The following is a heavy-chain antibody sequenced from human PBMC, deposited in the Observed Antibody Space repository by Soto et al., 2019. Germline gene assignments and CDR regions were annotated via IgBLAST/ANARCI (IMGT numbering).Heavy chain of an antibody. Sequence: GGSLRLSCAASGFTFRNYAMSWVRQAPGKGLEWVSAISGSGSSTYYADSVKGRFTISRDNSKNTLYLQMNSLRAEDTAVYYCAKSRPCYDFWSGYSEPIDYWGQGTLVTVSS. CDR3: AKSRPCYDFWSGYSEPIDY. J-gene: IGHJ4*02. D-gene: IGHD3-3*01. CDR2: ISGSGSST. CDR1: GFTFRNYA. V-gene: IGHV3-23*01.